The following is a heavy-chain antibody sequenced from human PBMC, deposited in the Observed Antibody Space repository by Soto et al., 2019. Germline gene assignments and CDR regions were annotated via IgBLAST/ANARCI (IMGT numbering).Heavy chain of an antibody. V-gene: IGHV4-61*01. CDR3: ARVRDCSSTSCYVYFDY. J-gene: IGHJ4*02. CDR1: GGSVSSGSYY. Sequence: LETLSLTCTVSGGSVSSGSYYWSWIRQPPGKGLEWIGYIYYSGSTNYNPSLKSRVTISVDTSKNQFSLKLSSVTAADTAVYYCARVRDCSSTSCYVYFDYWGQGMLVTVSS. D-gene: IGHD2-2*01. CDR2: IYYSGST.